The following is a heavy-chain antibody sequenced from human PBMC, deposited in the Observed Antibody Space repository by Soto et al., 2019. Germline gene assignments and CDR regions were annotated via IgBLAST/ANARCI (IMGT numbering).Heavy chain of an antibody. J-gene: IGHJ6*02. D-gene: IGHD2-2*01. CDR1: GYTFTSYG. CDR2: ISAYNGNT. Sequence: SVKVSCKASGYTFTSYGISWVRQAPGQGLEWMGWISAYNGNTNYAQKLQGRVTMTTDTSTSTAYMELRSLRSDDTAVYYCARAYCSSTSCYVTFFEYGMDVWGQGTTVTVSS. V-gene: IGHV1-18*01. CDR3: ARAYCSSTSCYVTFFEYGMDV.